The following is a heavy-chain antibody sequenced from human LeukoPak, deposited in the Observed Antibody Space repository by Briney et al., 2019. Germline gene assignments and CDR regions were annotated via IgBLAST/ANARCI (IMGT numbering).Heavy chain of an antibody. CDR1: GGSISSYY. CDR3: ARSRTGGRLRYYYFDY. V-gene: IGHV4-59*01. Sequence: SETLSLTCTVSGGSISSYYWSWIRQPPGKGLEWIGYIYYSGSTNYNPSLKSRVTISVDTSKNQFSLKLSSVTAADTAVYYCARSRTGGRLRYYYFDYWGQGTLVTVSS. D-gene: IGHD3-9*01. CDR2: IYYSGST. J-gene: IGHJ4*02.